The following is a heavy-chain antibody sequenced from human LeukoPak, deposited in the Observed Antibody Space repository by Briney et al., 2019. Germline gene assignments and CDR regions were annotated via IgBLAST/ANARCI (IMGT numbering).Heavy chain of an antibody. CDR3: ARGRYSGTTYYFDY. J-gene: IGHJ4*02. CDR1: GFTFISYG. D-gene: IGHD5-12*01. CDR2: ISGSGGST. Sequence: GGSLRLSCAASGFTFISYGMSWVRQAPGKGLEWVSAISGSGGSTYYADSVKGRFTISRDNSKNSLYLQMNSLRAEDTAMYYCARGRYSGTTYYFDYWGQGTLVTVSS. V-gene: IGHV3-23*01.